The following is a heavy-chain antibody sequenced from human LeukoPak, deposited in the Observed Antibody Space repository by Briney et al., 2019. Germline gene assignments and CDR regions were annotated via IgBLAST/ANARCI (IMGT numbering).Heavy chain of an antibody. Sequence: SETLSLTCTVSGGSISSGDYYWSWIRQPPGKGLEWIGYIYYSGSTYYNPSLKSRVTISVDTSKNQFSLKLSSVTAADTAVYYCARLNPDIVVVPAAAYYFDYWGQGTLVTVSS. CDR1: GGSISSGDYY. D-gene: IGHD2-2*01. CDR3: ARLNPDIVVVPAAAYYFDY. V-gene: IGHV4-30-4*08. J-gene: IGHJ4*02. CDR2: IYYSGST.